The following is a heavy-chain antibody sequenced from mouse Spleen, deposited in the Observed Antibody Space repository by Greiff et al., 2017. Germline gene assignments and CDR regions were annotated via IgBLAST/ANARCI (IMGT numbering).Heavy chain of an antibody. CDR3: ARSSFYDGYYLYYFDY. Sequence: QVQLKESGAELARPGASVKLSCKASGYTFTSYGISWVKQRTGQGLEWIGEIYPRSGNTYYNEKFKGKATLTADKSSSTAYMELRSLTSEDSAVYFCARSSFYDGYYLYYFDYWGQGTTLTVSS. D-gene: IGHD2-3*01. CDR1: GYTFTSYG. J-gene: IGHJ2*01. CDR2: IYPRSGNT. V-gene: IGHV1-81*01.